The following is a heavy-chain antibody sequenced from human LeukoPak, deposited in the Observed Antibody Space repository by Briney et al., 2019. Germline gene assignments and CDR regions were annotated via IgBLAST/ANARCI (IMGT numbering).Heavy chain of an antibody. J-gene: IGHJ4*02. CDR3: AKYSGSYYYPPNWDS. CDR2: IGGDGIAF. D-gene: IGHD1-26*01. Sequence: GGSLKLSCIASGFTFTDHPMNWVRQAPGKGLERISYIGGDGIAFYADSVKGRFTLSRDYPKNTLYLQMNSLRAEDTAVYFCAKYSGSYYYPPNWDSWGQGTLVTVSS. CDR1: GFTFTDHP. V-gene: IGHV3-48*01.